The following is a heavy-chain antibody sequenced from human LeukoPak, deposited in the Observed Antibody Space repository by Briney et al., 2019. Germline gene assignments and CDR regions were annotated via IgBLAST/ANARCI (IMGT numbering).Heavy chain of an antibody. CDR1: GSTFSSYA. V-gene: IGHV3-23*01. CDR3: AKASFYGSGSDFDY. CDR2: ISGSGGST. J-gene: IGHJ4*02. Sequence: GGSLRLSCAASGSTFSSYAISWVRQAPGKGLEWVSAISGSGGSTYYADSVKGRFTISRDNSKNTLYLQMNSLRAEDTAVYYCAKASFYGSGSDFDYWGQGTLVTVSS. D-gene: IGHD3-10*01.